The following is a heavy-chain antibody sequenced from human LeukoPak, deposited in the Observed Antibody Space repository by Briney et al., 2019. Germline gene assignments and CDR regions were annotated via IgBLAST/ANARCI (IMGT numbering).Heavy chain of an antibody. Sequence: GGSLRLSCAGSGVSFSRYWMNWVRQAPGKGLEWVANIKADGSEKNYLDSVKGRFTISIDNAKNSLYLQMNSLRAEDTAVYYCAIRGSPMVRNYWGQGTLVTVSS. J-gene: IGHJ4*02. CDR3: AIRGSPMVRNY. D-gene: IGHD3-10*01. CDR1: GVSFSRYW. V-gene: IGHV3-7*01. CDR2: IKADGSEK.